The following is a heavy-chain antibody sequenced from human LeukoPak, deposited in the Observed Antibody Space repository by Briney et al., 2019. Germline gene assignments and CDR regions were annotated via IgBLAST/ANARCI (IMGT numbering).Heavy chain of an antibody. D-gene: IGHD1-26*01. Sequence: SETLSLTCAVYGGSFSGYYWSWIRQPPGKGLEWIGEINHSGSTNYNPSLKSRVTISVDTSKNQFSLKPSSVTAADTAVYYCARRIVGATSYYFDYWGQGTLVTVSS. J-gene: IGHJ4*02. CDR1: GGSFSGYY. V-gene: IGHV4-34*01. CDR3: ARRIVGATSYYFDY. CDR2: INHSGST.